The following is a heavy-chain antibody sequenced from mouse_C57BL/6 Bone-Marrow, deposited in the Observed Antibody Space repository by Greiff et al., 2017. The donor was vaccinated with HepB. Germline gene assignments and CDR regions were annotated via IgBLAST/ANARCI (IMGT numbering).Heavy chain of an antibody. CDR1: GFTFSNYW. J-gene: IGHJ2*01. Sequence: EVKVEESGGGLVQPGGSMKLSCVASGFTFSNYWMNWVRQSPEKGLEWVAQIRLKSDNYATHYAESVKGRFTISRDDSKSSVYLQMNNLRAEDTGIYYCTVPSRTGYFDYWGQGTTLTVSS. CDR3: TVPSRTGYFDY. V-gene: IGHV6-3*01. D-gene: IGHD3-3*01. CDR2: IRLKSDNYAT.